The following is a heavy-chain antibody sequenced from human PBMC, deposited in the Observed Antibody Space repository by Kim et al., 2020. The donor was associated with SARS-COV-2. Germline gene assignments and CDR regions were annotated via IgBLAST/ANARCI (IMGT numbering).Heavy chain of an antibody. J-gene: IGHJ4*02. Sequence: GGSLRLSCAASGFTFSSYAMSWVRQAPGKGLEWVSVIYSGCSSTYYADSVKGRFTISRDNSKKTLYLQMNSLRAEYTAVYYCAKDKRSGLLFDYWGQGTL. CDR1: GFTFSSYA. D-gene: IGHD6-19*01. CDR3: AKDKRSGLLFDY. V-gene: IGHV3-23*03. CDR2: IYSGCSST.